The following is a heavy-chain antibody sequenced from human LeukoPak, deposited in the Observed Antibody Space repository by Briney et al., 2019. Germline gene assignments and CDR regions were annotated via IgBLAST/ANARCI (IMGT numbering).Heavy chain of an antibody. J-gene: IGHJ4*02. D-gene: IGHD2-21*02. CDR3: ATNSGWGDLGY. V-gene: IGHV4-38-2*02. CDR2: IYHSGST. CDR1: GYSISSGYY. Sequence: SETLSLTCTVSGYSISSGYYWGWIRQPPGKGLEWIGSIYHSGSTYYNPSLKSRVTISVDTSKNQFSLKVRSVTTEDTAVYYCATNSGWGDLGYWGQGILVTVSS.